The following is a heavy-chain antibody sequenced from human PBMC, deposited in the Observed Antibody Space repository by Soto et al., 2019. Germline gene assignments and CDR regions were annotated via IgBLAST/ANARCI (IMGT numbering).Heavy chain of an antibody. V-gene: IGHV1-69*13. CDR1: GGTFSSYA. D-gene: IGHD3-10*01. J-gene: IGHJ6*02. CDR2: IIPIFGTA. Sequence: SVKVSCKASGGTFSSYAISWVRQAPGQGLEWMGGIIPIFGTANYAQKFQGRVTITADESTSTAYMELSSLRSEDTAVYYCARGAATMVRGVNHYYYYYGMDVWGQGTTVTVSS. CDR3: ARGAATMVRGVNHYYYYYGMDV.